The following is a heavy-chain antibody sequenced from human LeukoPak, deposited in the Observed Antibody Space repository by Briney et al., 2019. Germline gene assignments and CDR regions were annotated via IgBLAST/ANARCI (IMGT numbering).Heavy chain of an antibody. J-gene: IGHJ3*02. V-gene: IGHV1-69*01. CDR2: IIPIFGTA. CDR3: ARGGPYSSSWLYDAFDI. D-gene: IGHD6-13*01. Sequence: SVKVSCKASGGTFSSYAISWVRQAPGQGLEWMGGIIPIFGTANYAQKFQGRVTITADESTRTAYMELSSLRSEDTAVYYCARGGPYSSSWLYDAFDIWGQGTMVTVSS. CDR1: GGTFSSYA.